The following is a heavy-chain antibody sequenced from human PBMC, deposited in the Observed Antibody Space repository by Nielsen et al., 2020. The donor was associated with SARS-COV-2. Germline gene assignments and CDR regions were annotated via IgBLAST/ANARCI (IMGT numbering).Heavy chain of an antibody. V-gene: IGHV1-2*02. CDR3: ARDVNMITFGGVMYYFDS. CDR1: GYTFTGYY. Sequence: ASVKVSCKASGYTFTGYYMHWVRQAPGQGLEWMGWINPNSGGTNYAQKFQGRVTMTTDTSTSTAYMELRSLRSDDTAVYYCARDVNMITFGGVMYYFDSWGQGTPVTVSS. D-gene: IGHD3-16*01. J-gene: IGHJ4*02. CDR2: INPNSGGT.